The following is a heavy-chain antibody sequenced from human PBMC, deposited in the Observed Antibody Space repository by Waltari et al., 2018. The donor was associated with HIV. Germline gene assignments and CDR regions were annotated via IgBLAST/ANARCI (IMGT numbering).Heavy chain of an antibody. Sequence: QVQLVQSGAEVKKPGASVKVSCKVSGYTLTELSMHWVRQAPGKGLEWMGGCDPEDGETIYEQKFQGRVTMTEDTSTDTAYMELGSLRSEDTAVYYCAARPVGGYHPDYWGQGTLVTVSS. J-gene: IGHJ4*02. CDR3: AARPVGGYHPDY. CDR1: GYTLTELS. D-gene: IGHD3-22*01. CDR2: CDPEDGET. V-gene: IGHV1-24*01.